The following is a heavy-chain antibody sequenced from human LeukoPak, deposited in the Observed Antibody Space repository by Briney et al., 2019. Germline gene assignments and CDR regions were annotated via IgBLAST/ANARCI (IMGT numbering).Heavy chain of an antibody. V-gene: IGHV3-13*04. D-gene: IGHD6-19*01. CDR1: GFTLSGYD. CDR3: ARENVLAVAGTNYYYGMDV. Sequence: GGSLRLSCAASGFTLSGYDLHWVRHGAGKGLEWVSTISAAGDTYYTDSVRGRFTISRENAKHSLYLQMNSLRGGDTAVYYCARENVLAVAGTNYYYGMDVWGQGTTVSVSS. J-gene: IGHJ6*02. CDR2: ISAAGDT.